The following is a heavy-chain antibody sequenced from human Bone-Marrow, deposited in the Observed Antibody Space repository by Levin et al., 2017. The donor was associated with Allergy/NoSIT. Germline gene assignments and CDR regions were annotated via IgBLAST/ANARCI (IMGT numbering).Heavy chain of an antibody. J-gene: IGHJ6*02. CDR2: ISSDGSST. V-gene: IGHV3-74*03. CDR1: EFTFSSFW. Sequence: PGESLKISCAASEFTFSSFWMHWVRQPPGKGLVWVSRISSDGSSTTYADSGRGRFTISRDNARNTLFLQMNSLRVEDTAEYYCVRAGREAYKTGRKTQYYYGVNLWGQGTTVTVSS. D-gene: IGHD5-24*01. CDR3: VRAGREAYKTGRKTQYYYGVNL.